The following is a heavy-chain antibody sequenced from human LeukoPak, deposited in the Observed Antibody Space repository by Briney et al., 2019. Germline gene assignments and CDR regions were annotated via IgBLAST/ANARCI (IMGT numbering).Heavy chain of an antibody. CDR2: IYSGGST. V-gene: IGHV3-53*04. D-gene: IGHD2-21*01. J-gene: IGHJ3*02. Sequence: PGGSLRLSCAASGFTVSSNYMSWVRQAPGKGLEWGSVIYSGGSTYYADSVKGRFTISRHNSKNTLYLQMNSLSAEDTAVYYCARERGESAFDIWGQGTMVTVSS. CDR3: ARERGESAFDI. CDR1: GFTVSSNY.